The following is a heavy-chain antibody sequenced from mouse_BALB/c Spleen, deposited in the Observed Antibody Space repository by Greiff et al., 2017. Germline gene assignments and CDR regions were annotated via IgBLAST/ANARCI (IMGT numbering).Heavy chain of an antibody. CDR3: TRAYYGNYEDYYAMDY. V-gene: IGHV1-5*01. CDR1: GYTFTSYW. Sequence: EVQLQQSGTVLARPGASVKMSCKASGYTFTSYWMHWVKQRPGQGLEWIGAIYPGNSDTSYNQKFKGKAKLTAVTSTSTAYMELSSLTNEDSAVYYCTRAYYGNYEDYYAMDYWGQGTSVTVSS. J-gene: IGHJ4*01. D-gene: IGHD2-10*01. CDR2: IYPGNSDT.